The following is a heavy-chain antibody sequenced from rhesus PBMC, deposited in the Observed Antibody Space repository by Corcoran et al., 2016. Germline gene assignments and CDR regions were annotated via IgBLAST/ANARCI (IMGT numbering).Heavy chain of an antibody. CDR1: GGSISGYY. CDR3: AREYGSSQITLDV. V-gene: IGHV4S5*01. D-gene: IGHD4-29*01. J-gene: IGHJ5-2*02. Sequence: QVQLEESGPGLVKPSETLSLTCAVPGGSISGYYWHWIRQPPGKGLEWIGYIGGSSGSTDYNPSHQSRGTISTDTSKNQLSLRLSSVTAADTAVYYCAREYGSSQITLDVWGRGVLVTVSS. CDR2: IGGSSGST.